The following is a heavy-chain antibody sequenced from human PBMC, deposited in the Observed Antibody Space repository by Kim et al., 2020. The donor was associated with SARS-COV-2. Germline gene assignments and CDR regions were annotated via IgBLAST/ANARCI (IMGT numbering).Heavy chain of an antibody. D-gene: IGHD5-12*01. CDR3: ARDVRRRDGYNFDY. Sequence: LVKVSCKASGGTFSSYAISWVRQAPGQGLEWMGRIIPILGIANYAQKFQGRVTITADKSTSTAYMELSSLRSEDTAVYYCARDVRRRDGYNFDYWGQATLVTVSS. CDR1: GGTFSSYA. CDR2: IIPILGIA. V-gene: IGHV1-69*04. J-gene: IGHJ4*02.